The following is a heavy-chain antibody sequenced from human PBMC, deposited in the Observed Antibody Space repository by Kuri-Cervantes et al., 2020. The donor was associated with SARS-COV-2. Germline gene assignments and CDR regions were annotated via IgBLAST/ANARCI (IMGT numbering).Heavy chain of an antibody. V-gene: IGHV1-24*01. CDR1: GYTLTELS. Sequence: ASVKVSCKVSGYTLTELSMHWVRQAPGKGLEWMGGFDPEDGETIYAQKFQGRVTMTEDTSTDTAYMELSSLRSEDTAVYYCARCITIFGVDYYYYYGMDVWGQGTTVTVSS. CDR2: FDPEDGET. D-gene: IGHD3-3*01. CDR3: ARCITIFGVDYYYYYGMDV. J-gene: IGHJ6*02.